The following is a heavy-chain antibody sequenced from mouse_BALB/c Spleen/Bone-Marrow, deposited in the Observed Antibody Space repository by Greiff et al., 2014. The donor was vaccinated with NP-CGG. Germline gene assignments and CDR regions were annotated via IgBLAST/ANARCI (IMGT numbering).Heavy chain of an antibody. Sequence: QVHVKQSGPELVKPGASVRISCKASGYAFSNSWMNWVKQRPGQGLEWIGRIYPGDGDTYYNGKFKGKATLTADKSSSTAYMQLSSLTSVDSAVYFCAGSDGYRALDYWGQGTSVTVSS. J-gene: IGHJ4*01. CDR2: IYPGDGDT. CDR1: GYAFSNSW. D-gene: IGHD2-3*01. V-gene: IGHV1-82*01. CDR3: AGSDGYRALDY.